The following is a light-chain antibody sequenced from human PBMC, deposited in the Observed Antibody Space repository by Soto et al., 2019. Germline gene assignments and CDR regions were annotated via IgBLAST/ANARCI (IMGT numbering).Light chain of an antibody. Sequence: DIQMTQSPSSVSASVGDRVTITCRASQIINKWLAWYQQKPGKAPTLLVYAASSLQTGVPSRFSGSGSGAEFTLTISCLQPEDSATYYCQQANSFPFTFGPGTKVDIK. J-gene: IGKJ3*01. CDR3: QQANSFPFT. V-gene: IGKV1-12*02. CDR1: QIINKW. CDR2: AAS.